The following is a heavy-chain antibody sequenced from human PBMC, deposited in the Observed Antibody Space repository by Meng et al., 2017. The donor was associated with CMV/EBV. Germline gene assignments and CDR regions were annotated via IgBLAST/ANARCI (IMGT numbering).Heavy chain of an antibody. D-gene: IGHD3-3*01. J-gene: IGHJ3*02. CDR1: GGSVSSGSYY. CDR2: IYYSGST. Sequence: GSLRLSCTVSGGSVSSGSYYWGWIRQPPGKGLEWIGYIYYSGSTNYNPSLKSRVTISVDTSKNQFSLKLSSVTAADTAVYYCARDLYTIFGVTPGAFDIWGQGTMVTVSS. CDR3: ARDLYTIFGVTPGAFDI. V-gene: IGHV4-61*01.